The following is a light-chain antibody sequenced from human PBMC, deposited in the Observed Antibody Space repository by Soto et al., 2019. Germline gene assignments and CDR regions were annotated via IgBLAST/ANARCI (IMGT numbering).Light chain of an antibody. CDR1: SSDVGGYNY. CDR2: EVS. CDR3: SSYTSSSTLVV. Sequence: QSVLTQPASVSGSPGQSITISCTGTSSDVGGYNYVSWYQQHPGKAPKLMIYEVSNRPSGVSNRFSGSKSGNTASLTISGLQDEDEADYYCSSYTSSSTLVVFGTGTKLTVL. V-gene: IGLV2-14*01. J-gene: IGLJ1*01.